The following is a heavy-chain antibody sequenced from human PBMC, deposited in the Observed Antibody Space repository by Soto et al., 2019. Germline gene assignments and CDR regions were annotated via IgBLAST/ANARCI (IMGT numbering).Heavy chain of an antibody. CDR1: GGSISSGGYY. CDR3: ARDRRGCRGYYGSGSCGYFDY. Sequence: PSETLSLTCTVSGGSISSGGYYWSWIRQHPGKGLEWIGYIYYSGSTYYNPSLKSRVTISVDTSKNQFSLKLSSVTAADTAVYYCARDRRGCRGYYGSGSCGYFDYWGQGTLVTSPQ. D-gene: IGHD3-10*01. J-gene: IGHJ4*02. V-gene: IGHV4-31*03. CDR2: IYYSGST.